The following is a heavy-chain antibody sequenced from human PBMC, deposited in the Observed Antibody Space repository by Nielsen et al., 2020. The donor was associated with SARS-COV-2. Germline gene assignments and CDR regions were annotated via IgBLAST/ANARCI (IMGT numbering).Heavy chain of an antibody. CDR1: GGSFSGYY. J-gene: IGHJ4*02. Sequence: SETLSLTCAVYGGSFSGYYWSWIRQPPGKGLEWIGEINHSGSTNYNPSLKSRVTISVDTSKNQFSLKLSSVTAADTAVYYCARGIVATIGQFDYWGQGTLVTAPQ. V-gene: IGHV4-34*01. CDR3: ARGIVATIGQFDY. CDR2: INHSGST. D-gene: IGHD5-12*01.